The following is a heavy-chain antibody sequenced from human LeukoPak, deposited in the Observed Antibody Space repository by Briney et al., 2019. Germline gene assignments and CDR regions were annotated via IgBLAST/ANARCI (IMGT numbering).Heavy chain of an antibody. CDR1: GFIFSTSA. CDR3: ASYCDSGGYRWFDP. D-gene: IGHD3-22*01. V-gene: IGHV3-30*04. J-gene: IGHJ5*02. CDR2: ISYDGITK. Sequence: GGSLRLSCAASGFIFSTSAMHWVRLGPGKGLEWVAVISYDGITKYYADSVKGRFTISRDNSKNTLYLQMNSLRAEDTAVYYCASYCDSGGYRWFDPWGQGTLVTVSS.